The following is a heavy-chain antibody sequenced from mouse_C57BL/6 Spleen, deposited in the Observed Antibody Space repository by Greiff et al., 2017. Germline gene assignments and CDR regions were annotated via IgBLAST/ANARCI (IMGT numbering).Heavy chain of an antibody. D-gene: IGHD1-1*01. Sequence: QVQLQQPGAELVMPGASVKLSCKASGYTFTSYWMHWVKQRPGQGLEWIGEIDPSDSYTNYNQKFKGKSTLTVYKSSSTAYMQLSSLTSEDSAVYYCARGSFTPTDFDVWGTGTTVTVSS. CDR2: IDPSDSYT. V-gene: IGHV1-69*01. CDR3: ARGSFTPTDFDV. J-gene: IGHJ1*03. CDR1: GYTFTSYW.